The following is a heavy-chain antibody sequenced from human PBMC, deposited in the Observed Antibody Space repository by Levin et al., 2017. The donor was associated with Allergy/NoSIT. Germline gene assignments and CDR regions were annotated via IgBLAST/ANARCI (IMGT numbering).Heavy chain of an antibody. J-gene: IGHJ5*02. CDR2: ISSSSSYI. V-gene: IGHV3-21*01. CDR1: GFTFSSYS. CDR3: ARDSMVRGRGWFDP. Sequence: GGSLRLSCAASGFTFSSYSMNWVRQAPGKGLEWVSSISSSSSYIYYADSVKGRFTISRDNAKNSLYLQMNSLRAEDTAVYYCARDSMVRGRGWFDPWGQGTLVTVS. D-gene: IGHD3-10*01.